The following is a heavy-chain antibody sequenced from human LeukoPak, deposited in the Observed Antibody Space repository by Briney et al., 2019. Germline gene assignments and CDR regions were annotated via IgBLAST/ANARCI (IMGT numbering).Heavy chain of an antibody. CDR2: IGGSGTST. J-gene: IGHJ4*02. Sequence: PGGSLRLSCAASGFTFTNYAMSWVRQAPGKGLEWVSGIGGSGTSTYYADSVKGRFTISRDNSKSTLFLQMSSLRAEDTAVYYCAKESQMWDWGQGTLVTVSS. CDR1: GFTFTNYA. CDR3: AKESQMWD. D-gene: IGHD1-26*01. V-gene: IGHV3-23*01.